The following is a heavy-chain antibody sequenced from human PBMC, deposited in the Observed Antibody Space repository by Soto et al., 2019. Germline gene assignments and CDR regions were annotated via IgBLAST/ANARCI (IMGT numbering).Heavy chain of an antibody. D-gene: IGHD3-16*02. CDR3: ARGTSSYDYIWGSYRPYYFDY. V-gene: IGHV4-59*01. CDR1: GGSISSYY. J-gene: IGHJ4*02. CDR2: IYYSGST. Sequence: SETLSLTCTVSGGSISSYYCSWIRQPPGKGLEWIGYIYYSGSTNYNPSLKSRVTISVDTSKNQFSLKLSSVTAADTAVYYCARGTSSYDYIWGSYRPYYFDYWGQGTLVTVS.